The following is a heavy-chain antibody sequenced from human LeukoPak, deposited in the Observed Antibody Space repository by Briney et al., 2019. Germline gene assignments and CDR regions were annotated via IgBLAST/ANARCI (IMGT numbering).Heavy chain of an antibody. CDR2: INHSGST. J-gene: IGHJ4*02. D-gene: IGHD3-3*01. Sequence: SSETLSLTCAVYGGSFSGYYWSWIRQPPGKGLEWIGEINHSGSTNYNPSLKSRVTISVDTSKNQFSLKLSSVTAADTAVYYCARVRILRFLEWLTKNYDYWGQGTLVTVSS. V-gene: IGHV4-34*01. CDR1: GGSFSGYY. CDR3: ARVRILRFLEWLTKNYDY.